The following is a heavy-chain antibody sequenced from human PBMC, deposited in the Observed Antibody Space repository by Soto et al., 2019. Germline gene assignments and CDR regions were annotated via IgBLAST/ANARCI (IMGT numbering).Heavy chain of an antibody. J-gene: IGHJ6*02. D-gene: IGHD3-10*01. Sequence: ASVKVSCKASGGTFSSYAISWVRQAPGQGLEWMGGIIPIFGTANYAQKFQGRVTITADESTSTAYMELSSLRSEDTAVYYCARGSYYYGSGSYLKSYYYYGMDVWGQGTTVTVSS. CDR3: ARGSYYYGSGSYLKSYYYYGMDV. CDR2: IIPIFGTA. V-gene: IGHV1-69*13. CDR1: GGTFSSYA.